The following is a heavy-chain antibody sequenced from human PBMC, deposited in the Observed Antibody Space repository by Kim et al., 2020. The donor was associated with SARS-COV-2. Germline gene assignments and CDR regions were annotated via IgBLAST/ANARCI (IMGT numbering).Heavy chain of an antibody. CDR2: IYPDDPEV. CDR1: AYRFTDYR. J-gene: IGHJ4*02. V-gene: IGHV5-51*01. CDR3: ARGLASEFYFDF. Sequence: GESLKISCQGSAYRFTDYRIGWVRQKAGRGLEWMGIIYPDDPEVTYSPSFEGHVTISVDKTINTAYLQLSGLKASDTAIYYCARGLASEFYFDFWGKGTLVNVSS.